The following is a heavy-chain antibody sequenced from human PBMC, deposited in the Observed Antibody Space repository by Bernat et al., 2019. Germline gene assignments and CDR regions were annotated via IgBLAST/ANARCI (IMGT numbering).Heavy chain of an antibody. CDR3: ASEPVGIAVAGTGLDV. J-gene: IGHJ6*02. CDR1: GGSISSGGYY. CDR2: IYYSGST. Sequence: QVQLQESGPGLVKPSQTLSLTCTVSGGSISSGGYYWSWIRQHPGKGLEWIGYIYYSGSTYYNPSLKSRVTISVDTSKNQFSLKLSSVTAADTAVYYCASEPVGIAVAGTGLDVWGQGTTVTFSS. V-gene: IGHV4-31*03. D-gene: IGHD6-19*01.